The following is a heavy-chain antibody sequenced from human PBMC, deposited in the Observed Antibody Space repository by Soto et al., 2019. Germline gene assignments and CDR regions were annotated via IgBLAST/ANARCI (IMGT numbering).Heavy chain of an antibody. V-gene: IGHV3-23*01. CDR3: AKTGFGRYCSSTSCVHFDY. Sequence: EVQVLESGGGLVQPGGSLRLSCVASGFTFTTYAMTWVRQAPGKGLEWVSIISGSGGSTHYADSVKGRFITSRDHSKNPLYLQMNGLRAEDTAVYYCAKTGFGRYCSSTSCVHFDYWGQGTLVTVSS. CDR2: ISGSGGST. CDR1: GFTFTTYA. D-gene: IGHD2-2*01. J-gene: IGHJ4*02.